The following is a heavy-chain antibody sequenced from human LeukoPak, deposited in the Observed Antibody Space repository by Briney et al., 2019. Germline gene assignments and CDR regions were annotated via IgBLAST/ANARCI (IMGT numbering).Heavy chain of an antibody. D-gene: IGHD3-22*01. CDR3: AKLGDYYDSSGYYPYYFGY. CDR2: IWYDGSNK. Sequence: GGSLRLSCAASGFTFSSYGMHWVRQAPGKGLEWVAVIWYDGSNKYYADSVKGRFTIPRDNSKNTLYLQMNSLRAEDTAVYYCAKLGDYYDSSGYYPYYFGYWGQGTLVTVSS. CDR1: GFTFSSYG. J-gene: IGHJ4*02. V-gene: IGHV3-33*06.